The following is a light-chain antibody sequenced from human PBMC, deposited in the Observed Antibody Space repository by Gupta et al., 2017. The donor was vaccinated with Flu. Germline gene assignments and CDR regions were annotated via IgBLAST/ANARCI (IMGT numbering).Light chain of an antibody. V-gene: IGLV2-14*01. Sequence: SALTPPLSVSGSPGPSVTIACTGSSSDVGGYNYVSWYQQHPGKAPKLMIYEVSNRPSGVSNRFSGSKSGNTASLTIGGLQAEDEADYYCSSYTSSSTRVFGTGTKVTVL. CDR1: SSDVGGYNY. J-gene: IGLJ1*01. CDR2: EVS. CDR3: SSYTSSSTRV.